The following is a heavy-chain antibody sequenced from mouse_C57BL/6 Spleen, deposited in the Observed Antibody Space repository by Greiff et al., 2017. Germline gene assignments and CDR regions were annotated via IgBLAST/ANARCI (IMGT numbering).Heavy chain of an antibody. Sequence: VQLVESGPELVKPGASVKISCKASGYSFTSYYIHWVKQRPGQGLEWIGWIYPGSGNTKYNEKFKGKATLTADTSSSTAYMQLSSLTSEDSAVYYCAREERLLPFDYWGQGTTLTVSS. V-gene: IGHV1-66*01. CDR2: IYPGSGNT. CDR3: AREERLLPFDY. D-gene: IGHD1-1*01. J-gene: IGHJ2*01. CDR1: GYSFTSYY.